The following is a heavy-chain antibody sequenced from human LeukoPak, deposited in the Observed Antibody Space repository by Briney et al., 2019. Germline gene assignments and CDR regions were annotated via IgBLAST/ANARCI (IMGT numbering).Heavy chain of an antibody. J-gene: IGHJ3*02. Sequence: PSETLSLTCTVSGGSISSYYWSWIRQPPGKGLEWIGYIYYSGSTNYNPSLKSRVTISVDTSKNQFSLKLSSVTAADTAVYYCAREPVEMATILGAFDIWGQGTMVTVSS. CDR2: IYYSGST. D-gene: IGHD5-24*01. CDR3: AREPVEMATILGAFDI. CDR1: GGSISSYY. V-gene: IGHV4-59*01.